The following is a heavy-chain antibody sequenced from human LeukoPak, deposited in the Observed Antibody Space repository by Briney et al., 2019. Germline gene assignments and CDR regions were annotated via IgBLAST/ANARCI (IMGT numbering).Heavy chain of an antibody. V-gene: IGHV1-2*02. Sequence: AASVKVSCKASGYTFTGYYMHWVRQAPGQGLEWMGWINPNSGGTNYAQKFQGRVTMTRDTSISTAYMELSRLRSDDTAVYYCASRLDTAMVTTPYYFDYWGQGTLVTVSS. CDR1: GYTFTGYY. J-gene: IGHJ4*02. CDR3: ASRLDTAMVTTPYYFDY. CDR2: INPNSGGT. D-gene: IGHD5-18*01.